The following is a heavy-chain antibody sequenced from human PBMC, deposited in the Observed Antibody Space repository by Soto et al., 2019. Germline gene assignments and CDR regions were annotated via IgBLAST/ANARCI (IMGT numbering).Heavy chain of an antibody. J-gene: IGHJ4*02. V-gene: IGHV3-7*01. CDR3: ARHSYCSGGDCYWYYFDY. CDR2: IRQDGSDT. D-gene: IGHD2-15*01. Sequence: EVQLVESGGGLVQPGGSLRLSCTVSGFTFSGHWMSWVRQAPGKGLEWVANIRQDGSDTYYVDSVRGRFTISRDNARNSLYLQMSYLRVEDTAIYYCARHSYCSGGDCYWYYFDYWGQGTLVTVSS. CDR1: GFTFSGHW.